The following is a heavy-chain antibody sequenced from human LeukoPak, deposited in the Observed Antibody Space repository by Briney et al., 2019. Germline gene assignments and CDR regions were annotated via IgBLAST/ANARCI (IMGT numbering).Heavy chain of an antibody. D-gene: IGHD5-24*01. Sequence: PSETLFLTCTVSGGSISSSSYYWGWIRQPPGKGLEWIGGIYYSGSTYYNPSLKSRVTISVDTSKNQFSLKLSSVTAADTAVYYCARESALGMTTKRRFDYWGQGTLVTVSS. V-gene: IGHV4-39*07. J-gene: IGHJ4*02. CDR3: ARESALGMTTKRRFDY. CDR2: IYYSGST. CDR1: GGSISSSSYY.